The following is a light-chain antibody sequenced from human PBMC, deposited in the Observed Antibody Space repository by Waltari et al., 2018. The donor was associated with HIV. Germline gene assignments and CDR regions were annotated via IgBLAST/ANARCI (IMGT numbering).Light chain of an antibody. CDR1: QGVSSY. CDR3: QQRSNWPPWT. J-gene: IGKJ1*01. CDR2: DAA. Sequence: EIVLTQSPATLSLPPGERATISCRSSQGVSSYLACYQQKPGQAPRRLIYDAANGATGIPARFSGSGPGTDFTLTISSLEPEDFAVYYWQQRSNWPPWTFGQGTKVEIK. V-gene: IGKV3-11*01.